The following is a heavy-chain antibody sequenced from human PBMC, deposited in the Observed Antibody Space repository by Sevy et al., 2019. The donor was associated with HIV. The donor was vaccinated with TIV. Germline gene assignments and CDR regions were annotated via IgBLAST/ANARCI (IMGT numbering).Heavy chain of an antibody. J-gene: IGHJ5*02. CDR2: IIPMFGTA. CDR1: GGIFRSYG. D-gene: IGHD4-17*01. CDR3: ARWDYGDYVRWFDP. Sequence: ASVKVSCKASGGIFRSYGISWVRQASGQGLEWMGGIIPMFGTADYAQKFQGRVTITADESTSTAYMYLSSLRSEDTAVYYCARWDYGDYVRWFDPWGQGTLVTVS. V-gene: IGHV1-69*13.